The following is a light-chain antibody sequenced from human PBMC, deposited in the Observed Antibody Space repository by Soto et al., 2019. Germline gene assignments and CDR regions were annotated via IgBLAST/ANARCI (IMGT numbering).Light chain of an antibody. J-gene: IGKJ3*01. CDR1: QSVSSTY. V-gene: IGKV3-20*01. Sequence: EIVLTQSPGTLSLSPGERATLSCRASQSVSSTYLAWYQQKPGQAPRLLIYGASSRASGIPDRFSGSGSGTDFTLNISRLDPEDFAVYYCQQYGRLSLTFGPGPQVDI. CDR3: QQYGRLSLT. CDR2: GAS.